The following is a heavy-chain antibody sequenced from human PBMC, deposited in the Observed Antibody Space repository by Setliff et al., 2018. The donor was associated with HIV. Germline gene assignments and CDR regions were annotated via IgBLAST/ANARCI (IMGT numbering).Heavy chain of an antibody. Sequence: ASVKVSCKASGYTFTDYYIHWVRQAPGQGLEWMGWINPNSSDTNYAQKFQGRVTMTRDTSISTAYMDLSRLRSDDTAVYYCARRVPPIPSGDLDYLGQGTLVTVSS. D-gene: IGHD4-17*01. CDR2: INPNSSDT. CDR1: GYTFTDYY. CDR3: ARRVPPIPSGDLDY. V-gene: IGHV1-2*02. J-gene: IGHJ4*02.